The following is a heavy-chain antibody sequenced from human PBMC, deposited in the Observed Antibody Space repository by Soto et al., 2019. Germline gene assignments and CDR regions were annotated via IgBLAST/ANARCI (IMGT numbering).Heavy chain of an antibody. CDR1: GDTFSFYS. V-gene: IGHV1-69*02. J-gene: IGHJ4*02. D-gene: IGHD3-10*01. CDR3: ATSYGSGYRAFDY. Sequence: QVQLVQCGAEVKRPGSSVKVSCKASGDTFSFYSINWVRQAPGLGLEWMGRVNPILSLSNYAQRFQGRVTMTEDKSTSTAYMVISSLRSEDTAIYYCATSYGSGYRAFDYWGQGAQVIVSS. CDR2: VNPILSLS.